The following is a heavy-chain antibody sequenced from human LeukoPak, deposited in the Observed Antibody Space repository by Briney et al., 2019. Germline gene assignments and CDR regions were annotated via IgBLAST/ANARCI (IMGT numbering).Heavy chain of an antibody. CDR2: LYYTGST. CDR3: ARRTILTGSDY. CDR1: GGSISSSSYY. V-gene: IGHV4-39*01. J-gene: IGHJ4*02. Sequence: SETLSLTCTVSGGSISSSSYYWDWIRQPPGKGLEWIGSLYYTGSTYYNPSLNSRVTISVDTSKNPFSLKLSPVTAAATAVYYCARRTILTGSDYWGQGTLVTVSS. D-gene: IGHD3-9*01.